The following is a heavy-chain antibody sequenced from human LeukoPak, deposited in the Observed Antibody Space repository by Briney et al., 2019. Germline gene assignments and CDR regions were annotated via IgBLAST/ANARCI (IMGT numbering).Heavy chain of an antibody. CDR2: ISGSGGTT. Sequence: GGSLRLSCAASGFTFSSYGMHWVRQAPGKGLEWVSAISGSGGTTYYADSVRGRFTISRDNSKNTLYLQMNSLRAEDTAVYYCAKDRSGYPYYFDFWGQGTLVTVSS. J-gene: IGHJ4*02. V-gene: IGHV3-23*01. CDR1: GFTFSSYG. D-gene: IGHD3-22*01. CDR3: AKDRSGYPYYFDF.